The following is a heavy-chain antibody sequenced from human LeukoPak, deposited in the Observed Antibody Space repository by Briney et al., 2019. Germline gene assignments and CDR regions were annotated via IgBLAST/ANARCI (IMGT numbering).Heavy chain of an antibody. D-gene: IGHD5-12*01. Sequence: GAAGTVCFTSSGSTFTSCSNNWMRLGQGPGMEWMGCICAYNGNTNYAQKLQGRVTMTTDTSTSTAYMELRSLRSDDTAVYYCARGGGSGYVSYYYYGMDVWGKGTTVTVSS. CDR2: ICAYNGNT. V-gene: IGHV1-18*04. CDR1: GSTFTSCS. J-gene: IGHJ6*04. CDR3: ARGGGSGYVSYYYYGMDV.